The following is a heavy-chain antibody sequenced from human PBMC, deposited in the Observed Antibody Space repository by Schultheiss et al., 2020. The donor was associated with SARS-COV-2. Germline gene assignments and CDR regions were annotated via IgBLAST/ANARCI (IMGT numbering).Heavy chain of an antibody. J-gene: IGHJ4*02. CDR1: GFTFSSYW. Sequence: GGSLRLSCAASGFTFSSYWMHWVRQAPVKGLVWVSRINSDGSSTSYADSVKGRFTISRDNAKNTLYLQMNSLRAEDTAVYYCARDLAGRPNYWGQGTLVTVSS. V-gene: IGHV3-74*01. CDR3: ARDLAGRPNY. CDR2: INSDGSST. D-gene: IGHD1-14*01.